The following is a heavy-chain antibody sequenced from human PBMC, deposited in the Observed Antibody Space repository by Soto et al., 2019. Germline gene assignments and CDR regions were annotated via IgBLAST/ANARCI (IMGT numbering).Heavy chain of an antibody. V-gene: IGHV3-7*03. J-gene: IGHJ4*01. CDR2: IKHDGSVQ. Sequence: QLVESGGGLVQPGGSLRLSCEASGFTFSGYWMSWVRQAPGKGLGWVADIKHDGSVQYYVDSVKGRFTISRDNAKKLRYWKMNGRRAEDPALYYGARTTHFNAGDRFDLWG. CDR3: ARTTHFNAGDRFDL. CDR1: GFTFSGYW. D-gene: IGHD7-27*01.